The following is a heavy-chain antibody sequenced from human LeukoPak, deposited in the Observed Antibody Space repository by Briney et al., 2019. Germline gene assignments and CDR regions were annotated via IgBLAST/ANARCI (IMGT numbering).Heavy chain of an antibody. CDR2: IYHKGDT. J-gene: IGHJ4*02. Sequence: PSETLSLTXSVSGASMNSHYWSWIRQPPGKGLEWIGYIYHKGDTSYNPSLHSRVTLSVDTSKSQFSLKLRSVTAADSAIYYCAREYSSPLEFQHYFDLWGQGIAVTVSS. D-gene: IGHD3-22*01. V-gene: IGHV4-59*11. CDR1: GASMNSHY. CDR3: AREYSSPLEFQHYFDL.